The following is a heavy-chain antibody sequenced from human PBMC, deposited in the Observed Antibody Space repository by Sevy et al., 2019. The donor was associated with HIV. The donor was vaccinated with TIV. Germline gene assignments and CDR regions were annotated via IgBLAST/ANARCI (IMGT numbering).Heavy chain of an antibody. D-gene: IGHD2-2*02. J-gene: IGHJ3*02. CDR3: AKDILRYCSSASCYTGAFDI. Sequence: GGSLRLSCAASGFTFDDYAMHWVRQAPGKGLEWVSGISCNSGSIGYADSVKGRFTISRDNAKSSLYLQMNSLRAEDMAFYYCAKDILRYCSSASCYTGAFDIWGQGTMVTVSS. CDR2: ISCNSGSI. CDR1: GFTFDDYA. V-gene: IGHV3-9*03.